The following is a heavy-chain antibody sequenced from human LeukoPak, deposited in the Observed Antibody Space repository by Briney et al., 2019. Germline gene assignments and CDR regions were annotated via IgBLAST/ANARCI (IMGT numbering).Heavy chain of an antibody. J-gene: IGHJ4*02. D-gene: IGHD6-19*01. V-gene: IGHV3-23*01. CDR3: AQVRPPSGSGWYGGDDY. CDR2: ISGSTGST. Sequence: PGGSLRLSCAASGLTFSSYAMTWVRQAPGKGLEWVSAISGSTGSTYYADSVKGRFTISRGNSKNTLYLQMNSLRVEDTAVYYCAQVRPPSGSGWYGGDDYWGRGTLVTVSS. CDR1: GLTFSSYA.